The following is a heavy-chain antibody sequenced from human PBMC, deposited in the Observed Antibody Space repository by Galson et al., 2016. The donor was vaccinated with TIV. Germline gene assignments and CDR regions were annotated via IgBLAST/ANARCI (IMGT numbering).Heavy chain of an antibody. J-gene: IGHJ4*02. D-gene: IGHD3-10*01. CDR1: GESLSDYY. CDR2: INHKGST. V-gene: IGHV4-34*01. Sequence: ETLSLTCAVSGESLSDYYWNWIRQPPGKGLERIGEINHKGSTNYNPSLKNRVSMSVDRSKSQFSLRLSSVTAADTAVYYCACYPNLFGSGNYYKDFDFWGQGILVTVSS. CDR3: ACYPNLFGSGNYYKDFDF.